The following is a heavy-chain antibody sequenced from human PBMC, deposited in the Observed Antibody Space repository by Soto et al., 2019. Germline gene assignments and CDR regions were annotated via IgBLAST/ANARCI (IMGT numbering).Heavy chain of an antibody. CDR2: IYHSGST. CDR3: AREVRGVILGLIDCWFDP. V-gene: IGHV4-4*02. J-gene: IGHJ5*02. CDR1: GGSISSSNW. Sequence: SETLSLTCAVSGGSISSSNWWSWVRQPPGKGLEWIGEIYHSGSTNYNPSLKSRVTISVDKSKNQFSLKLSSVTAADTAVYYCAREVRGVILGLIDCWFDPWGQGTLVTVSS. D-gene: IGHD3-10*01.